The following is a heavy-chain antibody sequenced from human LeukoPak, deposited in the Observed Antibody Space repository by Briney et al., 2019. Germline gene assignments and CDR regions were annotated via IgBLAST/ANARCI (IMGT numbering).Heavy chain of an antibody. CDR1: GGSIRSSYYY. CDR3: ARTPPKYYDFWSGYPTYFDY. J-gene: IGHJ4*02. V-gene: IGHV4-39*07. D-gene: IGHD3-3*01. CDR2: IYDSGST. Sequence: PSETLSLTRTVSGGSIRSSYYYWGWIRQPPGTGLEWIGSIYDSGSTYYNPSLKSRVTISVDTSKNQFSLKLSSVTAADTAVYYCARTPPKYYDFWSGYPTYFDYWGQGTLVTVSS.